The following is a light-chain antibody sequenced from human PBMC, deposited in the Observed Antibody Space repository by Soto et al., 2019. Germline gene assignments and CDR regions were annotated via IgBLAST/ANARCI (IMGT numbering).Light chain of an antibody. CDR3: QQRGNWPPGFT. V-gene: IGKV3-11*01. CDR1: QSVSIH. CDR2: DTS. Sequence: EIVLTQSPATLSLSPGERATLSCRASQSVSIHLAWYQQKGGQAPRLLIYDTSNRATGIPARVSGSGSGTDFTLTISSLETEDSAVYYCQQRGNWPPGFTFGPGTKVDIK. J-gene: IGKJ3*01.